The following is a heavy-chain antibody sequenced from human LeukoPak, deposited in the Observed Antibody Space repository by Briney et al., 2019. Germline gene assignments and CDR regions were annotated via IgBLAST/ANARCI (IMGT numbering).Heavy chain of an antibody. Sequence: GGSLRLSCVVSGFTFSSYEMNWVRQAPGKGLEWVSAISGSGRGGSTYYADSVKGRFTISRDNSKNTLYLQMNSLRAEDTAVYYCAESSSGFDFWGQGTLVTVSS. J-gene: IGHJ4*02. CDR2: ISGSGRGGST. CDR3: AESSSGFDF. CDR1: GFTFSSYE. V-gene: IGHV3-23*01. D-gene: IGHD1-1*01.